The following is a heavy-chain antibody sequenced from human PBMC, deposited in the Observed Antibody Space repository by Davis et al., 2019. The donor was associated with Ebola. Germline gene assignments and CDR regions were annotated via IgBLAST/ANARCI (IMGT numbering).Heavy chain of an antibody. J-gene: IGHJ3*02. CDR2: ISSSGSTI. Sequence: GESLKISCAASGFTFSDYYMSWIRQAPGKGLEWVSYISSSGSTIYYADSVKGRFTISRDNSKNTLYLQMNSLRAEDTAVYYCARGRGGYDSSGFDAFDIWGQGTMVTVSS. V-gene: IGHV3-11*04. CDR3: ARGRGGYDSSGFDAFDI. CDR1: GFTFSDYY. D-gene: IGHD3-22*01.